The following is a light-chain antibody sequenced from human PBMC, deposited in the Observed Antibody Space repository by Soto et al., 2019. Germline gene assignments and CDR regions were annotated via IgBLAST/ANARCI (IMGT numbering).Light chain of an antibody. CDR3: KQYGSSLWT. V-gene: IGKV3-20*01. Sequence: EIVLTQSPGTLSLSPGERATLSCRASQSVSSSYLAWYQQKPGQAPRLLIYGASSRATGIQDRFSGSGSGTDFTLTIRRLEPEEFAVYYCKQYGSSLWTFGQGTKVDIK. J-gene: IGKJ1*01. CDR2: GAS. CDR1: QSVSSSY.